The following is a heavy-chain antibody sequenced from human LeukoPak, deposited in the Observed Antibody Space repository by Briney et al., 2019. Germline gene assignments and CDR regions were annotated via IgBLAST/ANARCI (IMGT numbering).Heavy chain of an antibody. J-gene: IGHJ5*02. CDR1: GFTFSSYS. V-gene: IGHV3-21*01. CDR2: ISSSGTYK. Sequence: GGSLRLSCAVSGFTFSSYSMSWVRQAPGKGLEWVSSISSSGTYKYYADSVKGRFTISRDNAKNSLYLQMNSLRAEDTAVYYCARAGPPAFDPWGQGTLVTVSS. CDR3: ARAGPPAFDP.